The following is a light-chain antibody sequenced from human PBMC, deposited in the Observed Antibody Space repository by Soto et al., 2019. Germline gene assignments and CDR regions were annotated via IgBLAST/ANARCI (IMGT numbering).Light chain of an antibody. CDR2: DVT. Sequence: QSALTQPASVSGSPGQSITISCTGTSSDVGGYDHVSWYQQHPGKAPKLIIYDVTVRPSGISRRFSGSKSDNTASLAVSGLQPEEEADYYCSSYTNKDPLLFGGGTKVTVL. CDR1: SSDVGGYDH. CDR3: SSYTNKDPLL. J-gene: IGLJ3*02. V-gene: IGLV2-14*03.